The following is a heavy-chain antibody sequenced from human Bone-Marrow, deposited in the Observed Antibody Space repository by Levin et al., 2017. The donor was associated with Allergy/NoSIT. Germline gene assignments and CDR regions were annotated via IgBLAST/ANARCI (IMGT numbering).Heavy chain of an antibody. Sequence: GGSLRLSCAASGFTFSSYWMHWVRQAPGKGLVWVSRINSDGSSTSYADSVKGRFTISRDNAKNTLYLQMNSLRAEDTAVYYCARAVAATPLDYWGQGTLVTVSS. CDR2: INSDGSST. CDR3: ARAVAATPLDY. V-gene: IGHV3-74*01. D-gene: IGHD2-15*01. CDR1: GFTFSSYW. J-gene: IGHJ4*02.